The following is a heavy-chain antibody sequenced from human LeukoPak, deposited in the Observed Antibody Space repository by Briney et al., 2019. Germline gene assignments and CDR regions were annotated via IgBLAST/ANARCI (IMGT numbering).Heavy chain of an antibody. Sequence: SETLSLTRAVYGGSFSGYCWSWIRQPPGKGLEWIGEINHSGSTNYNPSLKSRVTISVDKSKNQFSLKLSSVTAADTAVYYCARGASYSPPFDYWGQGTLVTVSS. V-gene: IGHV4-34*01. CDR3: ARGASYSPPFDY. CDR2: INHSGST. CDR1: GGSFSGYC. D-gene: IGHD1-26*01. J-gene: IGHJ4*02.